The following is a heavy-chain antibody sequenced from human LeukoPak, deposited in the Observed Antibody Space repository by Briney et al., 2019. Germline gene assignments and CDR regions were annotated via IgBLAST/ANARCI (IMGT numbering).Heavy chain of an antibody. Sequence: GGSLRLSCAASGFTFSSYAMSWVRQAPGKGLEWVSAISGSGGSTYCADSVKGRFTISRDNSKNTLYLQMNSLRAEDTAVYYCAKAPSWYSGIWFDYWGQGTLVTVSS. CDR1: GFTFSSYA. CDR3: AKAPSWYSGIWFDY. D-gene: IGHD6-13*01. CDR2: ISGSGGST. V-gene: IGHV3-23*01. J-gene: IGHJ4*02.